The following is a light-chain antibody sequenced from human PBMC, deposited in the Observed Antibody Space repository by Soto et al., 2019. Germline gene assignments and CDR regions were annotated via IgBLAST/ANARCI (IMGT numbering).Light chain of an antibody. J-gene: IGLJ2*01. CDR2: DVS. CDR1: SSDVGGYNY. CDR3: CSYAGSYTYVV. Sequence: QSALTQPRSVSGSPGQSVTISCTGTSSDVGGYNYVYWYQQHPGKAPKLMIYDVSKRPSGVPDRFSGSKSGNTASLTISGLQAEDEADYECCSYAGSYTYVVFGGGTKLTVL. V-gene: IGLV2-11*01.